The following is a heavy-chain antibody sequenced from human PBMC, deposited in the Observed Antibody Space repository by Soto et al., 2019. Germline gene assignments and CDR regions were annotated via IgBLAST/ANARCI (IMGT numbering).Heavy chain of an antibody. CDR2: IYYSGST. J-gene: IGHJ3*02. Sequence: PSETLSLTCTVSGGSISSGDYYWSWIRQPPGKGLEWIGYIYYSGSTYYNPSLKSRVTISVDTSKNQFSLKLSSVTAADTAVYYCARGLRGGYSGYDLTPRVAFDIWGQGTMVTVSS. CDR3: ARGLRGGYSGYDLTPRVAFDI. CDR1: GGSISSGDYY. D-gene: IGHD5-12*01. V-gene: IGHV4-30-4*01.